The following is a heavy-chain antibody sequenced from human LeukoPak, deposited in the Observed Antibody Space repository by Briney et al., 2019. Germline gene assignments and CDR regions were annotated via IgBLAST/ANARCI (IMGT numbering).Heavy chain of an antibody. J-gene: IGHJ4*02. D-gene: IGHD6-13*01. CDR1: GFTFSSYA. CDR2: ISYDGSNK. CDR3: ARALSAEVAAALEY. V-gene: IGHV3-30-3*01. Sequence: PGRPLRLSCAASGFTFSSYAMHWVRQAPGKGLEWVAVISYDGSNKYYADSVKGRFTISRDNSKNTLYLQMNSLRAEDTAVYYCARALSAEVAAALEYWGQGTLVTVSS.